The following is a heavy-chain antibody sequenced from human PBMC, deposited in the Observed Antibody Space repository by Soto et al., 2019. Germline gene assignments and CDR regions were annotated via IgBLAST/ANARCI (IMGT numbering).Heavy chain of an antibody. Sequence: QVQLVQSGAEVKKPGSSVKVSCKASGGTFSSYTINWVRQAPGQGLEWMGRIIPILGIANYAQKFQGRVTITADKSTSTAYMELSSLRSEDTAVYYCARALYYDSYYYMDVWGNGTTVTVSS. CDR2: IIPILGIA. V-gene: IGHV1-69*02. J-gene: IGHJ6*03. CDR3: ARALYYDSYYYMDV. CDR1: GGTFSSYT.